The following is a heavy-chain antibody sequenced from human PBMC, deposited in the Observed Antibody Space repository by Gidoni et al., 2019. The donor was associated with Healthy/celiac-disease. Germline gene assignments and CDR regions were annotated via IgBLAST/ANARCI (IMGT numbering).Heavy chain of an antibody. V-gene: IGHV2-5*02. J-gene: IGHJ4*02. CDR2: IYWDDDK. D-gene: IGHD3-9*01. Sequence: QITLKESGPTLVKPTQTPTLTCTFAAFSLSTSGVGVGWFRQPPGKALEWPALIYWDDDKRDSPSLKSRLTITKDTSKNQVVLTMTNMDPVDTATYYCAHSRPFDWLLLAFDYWGQGTLVTVSS. CDR3: AHSRPFDWLLLAFDY. CDR1: AFSLSTSGVG.